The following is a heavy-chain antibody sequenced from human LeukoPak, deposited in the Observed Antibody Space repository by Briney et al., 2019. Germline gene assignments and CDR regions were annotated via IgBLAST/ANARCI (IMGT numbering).Heavy chain of an antibody. CDR3: ARGPDIVVVPAAPYVPFDY. CDR2: INHSGST. CDR1: GGSFSGYY. J-gene: IGHJ4*02. D-gene: IGHD2-2*01. V-gene: IGHV4-34*01. Sequence: SETLSLTCAVYGGSFSGYYWSWIRQPPGKGLEWIGEINHSGSTNYNPSLKSRVTISVDTSKNQFSLKLSSVTAADTAVYYCARGPDIVVVPAAPYVPFDYWGQGTLVTVSS.